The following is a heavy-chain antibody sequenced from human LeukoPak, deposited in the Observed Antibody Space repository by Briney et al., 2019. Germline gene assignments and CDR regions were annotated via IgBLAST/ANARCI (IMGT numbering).Heavy chain of an antibody. CDR3: ARTPAAEGVWVDY. J-gene: IGHJ4*02. Sequence: SQTLSLTCALSGDSVSSSSAAWNWIRQSPSRGLEWLGRTYYRSKWYNDYAVSVKSRITIDPDTSKNQFSLQLNSVTPEDTAVYYCARTPAAEGVWVDYWGQGTLVTVSS. CDR2: TYYRSKWYN. CDR1: GDSVSSSSAA. D-gene: IGHD6-13*01. V-gene: IGHV6-1*01.